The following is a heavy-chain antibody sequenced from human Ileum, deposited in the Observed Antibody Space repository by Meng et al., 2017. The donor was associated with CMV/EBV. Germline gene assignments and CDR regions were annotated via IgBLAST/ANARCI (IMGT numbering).Heavy chain of an antibody. Sequence: LVQAVAEVKKPGASVKGSCKPSGYTFTSYGISWVRQAPGQGLEWMVWISAYNGNTNYAQKLQGRVTMTTDTSTSTAYMELRSLRSDDTAVYYCARDRAPHDPFDYWGQGTLVTVSS. J-gene: IGHJ4*02. D-gene: IGHD3-10*01. CDR3: ARDRAPHDPFDY. V-gene: IGHV1-18*01. CDR1: GYTFTSYG. CDR2: ISAYNGNT.